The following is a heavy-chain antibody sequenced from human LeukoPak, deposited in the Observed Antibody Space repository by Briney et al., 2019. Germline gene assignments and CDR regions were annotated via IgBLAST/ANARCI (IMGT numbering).Heavy chain of an antibody. D-gene: IGHD2-15*01. V-gene: IGHV3-49*04. Sequence: PGGSLRLSCTASGFTFGDYAMSWVRQAPGKGLEWVGFIRSKAYGGTTEYAASVKGRVIISSDDSKSIAYLQMNSLKTEDTAVYYCTKYCSGGSCYRRGYWGQGTLVTVSS. CDR1: GFTFGDYA. J-gene: IGHJ4*02. CDR2: IRSKAYGGTT. CDR3: TKYCSGGSCYRRGY.